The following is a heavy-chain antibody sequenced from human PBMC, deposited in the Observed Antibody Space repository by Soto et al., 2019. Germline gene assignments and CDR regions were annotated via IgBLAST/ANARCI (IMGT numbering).Heavy chain of an antibody. CDR2: IYYSGST. D-gene: IGHD3-22*01. Sequence: PSETLSLTCTVSGGSISSYYWSWIRQPPGKGLEWIGYIYYSGSTNYNPSLKSRVTISVDTSRNQFSLKLSSVTAADTAVYYCARDWYYYDSSGYYDDAFDIWGQGTMVTVSS. V-gene: IGHV4-59*01. CDR3: ARDWYYYDSSGYYDDAFDI. J-gene: IGHJ3*02. CDR1: GGSISSYY.